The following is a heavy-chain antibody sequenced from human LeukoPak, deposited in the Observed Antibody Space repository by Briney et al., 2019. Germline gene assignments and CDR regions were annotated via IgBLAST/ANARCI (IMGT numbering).Heavy chain of an antibody. J-gene: IGHJ4*02. CDR1: GFIVSNNF. CDR2: LYSDGST. Sequence: GGSLRLSCAASGFIVSNNFMSWARQAPGKGLEWVSVLYSDGSTHYADSVKGRFTISRDDVKNSLDLQMNSLRAEDTAVYYCARSFGWRLEYWVQGTLVTVSS. V-gene: IGHV3-53*01. CDR3: ARSFGWRLEY. D-gene: IGHD3-9*01.